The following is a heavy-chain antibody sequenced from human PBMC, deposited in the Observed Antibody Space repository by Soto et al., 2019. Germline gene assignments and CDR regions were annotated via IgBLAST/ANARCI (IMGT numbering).Heavy chain of an antibody. Sequence: SVKVSCKASGGTFSSYSISWVRQARGQGLEWIGRIITSSGNTNYAQKFQGRVTFTRDMSTSTAYMELSSLRSEDTAMYYCAAVPGDFDCWGQGTLVTVSS. J-gene: IGHJ4*02. V-gene: IGHV1-58*02. CDR3: AAVPGDFDC. CDR2: IITSSGNT. CDR1: GGTFSSYS. D-gene: IGHD1-1*01.